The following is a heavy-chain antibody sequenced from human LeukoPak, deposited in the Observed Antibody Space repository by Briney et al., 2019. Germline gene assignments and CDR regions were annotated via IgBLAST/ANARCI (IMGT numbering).Heavy chain of an antibody. CDR1: GYTFTSYD. D-gene: IGHD2-2*01. Sequence: GASVKVSCKASGYTFTSYDINWVRQATGQGLEWMGWMNPNSGNTGCAQKFQGRVTMTRNTSISTAYMELSSLRSEDTAVYYCARVIGYCSSTGCSYYFDYWGQGTLVTVSS. CDR2: MNPNSGNT. J-gene: IGHJ4*02. CDR3: ARVIGYCSSTGCSYYFDY. V-gene: IGHV1-8*01.